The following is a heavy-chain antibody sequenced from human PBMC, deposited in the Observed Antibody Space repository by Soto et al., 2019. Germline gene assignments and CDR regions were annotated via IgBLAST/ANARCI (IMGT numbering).Heavy chain of an antibody. V-gene: IGHV3-48*02. CDR2: ISSSGSTI. J-gene: IGHJ4*02. CDR1: KFTFSDYS. D-gene: IGHD3-3*01. Sequence: LGGSLRLSCAASKFTFSDYSMNWVRQAPGKGLEWVSYISSSGSTIYYADSVKGRFTISRDNAKNSLFLQMNSLRDEDTAVYFCSRAAFWTGSPYDYWGRGTLVTVAS. CDR3: SRAAFWTGSPYDY.